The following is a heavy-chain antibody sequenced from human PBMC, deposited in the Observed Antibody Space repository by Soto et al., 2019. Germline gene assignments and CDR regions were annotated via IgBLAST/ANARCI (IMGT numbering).Heavy chain of an antibody. CDR2: VHNSGST. Sequence: QVQLQESGPGLVKPSETLSLSCTVSGDPISRYHWSWIRQTPGKGLEWIGYVHNSGSTSYNPSLKSRVSISIDTPRKQFSRRLMSVTAADTAVYYCTGDRNNRVWYKYWGQGTLVTVSS. CDR1: GDPISRYH. J-gene: IGHJ4*02. CDR3: TGDRNNRVWYKY. D-gene: IGHD6-19*01. V-gene: IGHV4-59*01.